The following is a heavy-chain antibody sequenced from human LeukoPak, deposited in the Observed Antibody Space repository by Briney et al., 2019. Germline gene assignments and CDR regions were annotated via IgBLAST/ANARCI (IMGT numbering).Heavy chain of an antibody. V-gene: IGHV1-58*01. D-gene: IGHD3-10*01. Sequence: SVKVSCKTSGFASTSVALQWVRQARGQRLEWIGWIVGVNSVTKYAHQLQGRLTITRDMSTGTAYMELSSLTSEDTAIYYCAGDGVGSGSYSGSYNYWGQGTLVTVSS. CDR2: IVGVNSVT. CDR1: GFASTSVA. CDR3: AGDGVGSGSYSGSYNY. J-gene: IGHJ4*02.